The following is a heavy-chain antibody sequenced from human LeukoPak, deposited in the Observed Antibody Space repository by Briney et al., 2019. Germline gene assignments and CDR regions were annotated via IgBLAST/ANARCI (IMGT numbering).Heavy chain of an antibody. J-gene: IGHJ4*02. V-gene: IGHV4-38-2*02. CDR1: GYSISSGYY. Sequence: PSETLSLTCTVSGYSISSGYYWGWIRQPPGKGLEWIGGIYHSGSTYYNPSLKSRVTISVDTSKNQFSLKLSSVTAADTAVYYCARDSGVLYGSGIQDWGQGTLVTVPS. D-gene: IGHD3-10*01. CDR3: ARDSGVLYGSGIQD. CDR2: IYHSGST.